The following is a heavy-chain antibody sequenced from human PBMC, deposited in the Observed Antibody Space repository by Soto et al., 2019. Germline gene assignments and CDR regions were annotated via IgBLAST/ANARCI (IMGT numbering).Heavy chain of an antibody. J-gene: IGHJ4*02. V-gene: IGHV3-23*01. CDR3: AKDRVPARKDVDY. D-gene: IGHD2-2*01. CDR1: GFTFSSYA. Sequence: VQLLESGGGLVQPGGSLRLSCAASGFTFSSYAMNWVRQAPGKGLEWVSGISGSGGSTYYADSVKGRFTISRDNSKNTLYLQIDSLRPEDTAVYNCAKDRVPARKDVDYWGQGTLVTVSS. CDR2: ISGSGGST.